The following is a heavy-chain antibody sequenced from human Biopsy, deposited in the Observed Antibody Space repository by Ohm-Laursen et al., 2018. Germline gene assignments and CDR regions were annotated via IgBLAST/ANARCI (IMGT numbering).Heavy chain of an antibody. J-gene: IGHJ3*01. CDR1: GGDINNYY. CDR3: ASVVLGPTNDAFDL. CDR2: IYPGGST. V-gene: IGHV4-4*07. D-gene: IGHD3-22*01. Sequence: SETLSLTCYVSGGDINNYYWGWIRQPAGKGLEWIGRIYPGGSTNYNPSPKSRVTMSVDTSKKQLSLRLRSVTAADTAMYYCASVVLGPTNDAFDLWGQGTMVVVSS.